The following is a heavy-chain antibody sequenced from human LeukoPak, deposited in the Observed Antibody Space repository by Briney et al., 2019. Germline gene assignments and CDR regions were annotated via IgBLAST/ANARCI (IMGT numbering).Heavy chain of an antibody. J-gene: IGHJ6*02. CDR2: IYFDGST. CDR1: GDSIGSSHYY. D-gene: IGHD2-15*01. Sequence: TSETLSLTCTISGDSIGSSHYYWVWIRQPPGKGLEWVGSIYFDGSTYYNPALKSRVTIFSDTSKVQFSLKLSSVTATDTAVYCCARRSHCTGSSCPSVWGQGTTVTVSS. CDR3: ARRSHCTGSSCPSV. V-gene: IGHV4-39*01.